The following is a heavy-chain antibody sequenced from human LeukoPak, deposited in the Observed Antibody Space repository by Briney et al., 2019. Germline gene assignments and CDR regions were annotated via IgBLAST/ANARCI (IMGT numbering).Heavy chain of an antibody. CDR3: ARASHSSYYDFWSGYYGVYGMDV. Sequence: SGTLSLTCTVSGGSISSYYWSWIRQPPGKGLEWIGYIYYSGSTNYNPSLKSRVTISVDTSKNQFSLKLSSVTAADTAVYYCARASHSSYYDFWSGYYGVYGMDVWGQGTTVTVSS. V-gene: IGHV4-59*01. CDR1: GGSISSYY. CDR2: IYYSGST. J-gene: IGHJ6*02. D-gene: IGHD3-3*01.